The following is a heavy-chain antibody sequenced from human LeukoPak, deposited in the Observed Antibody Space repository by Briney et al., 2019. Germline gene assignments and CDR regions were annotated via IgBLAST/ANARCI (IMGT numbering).Heavy chain of an antibody. CDR2: IYPGDSDT. Sequence: GESLKISCKGSGYSFTSYWIGWVRQMPGKGLEWMGIIYPGDSDTRYSPSFQGQVTISADKSISTAYLQWSSLKASDTAMYYCARSYYYDSSGYYGHYYYMDVWGKGTTVTVSS. J-gene: IGHJ6*03. CDR1: GYSFTSYW. CDR3: ARSYYYDSSGYYGHYYYMDV. D-gene: IGHD3-22*01. V-gene: IGHV5-51*01.